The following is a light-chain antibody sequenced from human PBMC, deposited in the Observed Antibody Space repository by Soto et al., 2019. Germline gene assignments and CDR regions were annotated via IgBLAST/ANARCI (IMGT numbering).Light chain of an antibody. CDR2: HAT. Sequence: EIVLTQSPGTLSLSPGERASLSCRASQSVGNNFLGWYQQKPGQSPRLLIYHATNRATGIPDRFSGTASGTDFTLTISRLESEGFAVYYCHQYASSPLTFGGGTKVEIK. CDR3: HQYASSPLT. CDR1: QSVGNNF. V-gene: IGKV3-20*01. J-gene: IGKJ4*01.